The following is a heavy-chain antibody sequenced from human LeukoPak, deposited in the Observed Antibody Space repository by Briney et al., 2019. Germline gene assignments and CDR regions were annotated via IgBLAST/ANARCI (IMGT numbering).Heavy chain of an antibody. CDR1: GGSISSYY. D-gene: IGHD1-26*01. J-gene: IGHJ3*02. V-gene: IGHV4-59*08. CDR2: IYYSGST. CDR3: ARLRGTHGSYPIGYAFDI. Sequence: PSETLSLTCTVSGGSISSYYWSWIRQPPGKGLEWIGYIYYSGSTNYNPSLKSRVTISVDTSKNQFSLKLSSVTAADTAVYYCARLRGTHGSYPIGYAFDIWGQGTMVTVSS.